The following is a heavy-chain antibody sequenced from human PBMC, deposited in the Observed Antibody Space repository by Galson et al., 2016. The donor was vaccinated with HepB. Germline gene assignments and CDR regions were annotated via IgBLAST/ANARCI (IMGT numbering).Heavy chain of an antibody. CDR1: SGSVSGYY. D-gene: IGHD5-18*01. V-gene: IGHV4-59*08. CDR3: ARLFRLWDGFFDY. Sequence: LSLTCTVSSGSVSGYYWSWIRQPPGKGLAWIGHIYDTGNTKYNPSLKSRLTISIDTSKDQFSLKLSSVTAADTAVYYCARLFRLWDGFFDYWGQGTLVTVSS. CDR2: IYDTGNT. J-gene: IGHJ4*02.